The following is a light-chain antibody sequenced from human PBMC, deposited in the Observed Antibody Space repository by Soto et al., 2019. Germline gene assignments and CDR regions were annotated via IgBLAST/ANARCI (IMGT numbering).Light chain of an antibody. Sequence: QTVVTQPPSASGTPGQRVTISCSGSSSNIGSNTVNWYQQFPGTAPKLLIYTTNQRPSGVPDRFSGSKSGTSASLAISGLQSEDEADYYCAAWDDSLNGVVFGGGTKVTVL. V-gene: IGLV1-44*01. CDR3: AAWDDSLNGVV. CDR1: SSNIGSNT. J-gene: IGLJ2*01. CDR2: TTN.